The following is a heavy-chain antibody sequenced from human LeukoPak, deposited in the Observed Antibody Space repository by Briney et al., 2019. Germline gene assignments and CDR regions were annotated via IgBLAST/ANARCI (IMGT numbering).Heavy chain of an antibody. CDR1: GFTFSSYW. V-gene: IGHV3-74*01. D-gene: IGHD6-19*01. CDR3: ARDSGAVAQGAFDI. Sequence: PGGSLRLSCAASGFTFSSYWMHWVRQAPGKGLVWVSRINSDGSSTSYADSVKGRFTISRDNSKNTLYLQMNSLRAEDTAVYYCARDSGAVAQGAFDIWGQGTMVTVSS. J-gene: IGHJ3*02. CDR2: INSDGSST.